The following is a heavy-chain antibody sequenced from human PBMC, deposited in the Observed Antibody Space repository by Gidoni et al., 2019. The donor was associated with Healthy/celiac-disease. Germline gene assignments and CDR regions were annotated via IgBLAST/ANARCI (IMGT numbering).Heavy chain of an antibody. J-gene: IGHJ2*01. Sequence: EVQLVQSGAEVKKPGASLKISCKGSGSSFPRYWIGWVRQMPGKGLEWMGIIYPGDSDTTYSPSFQGQVTISADKSISTAYLQWSSLKAADTAMYYCARVRYGDPRYFDLWGRGTLVTVSS. CDR1: GSSFPRYW. CDR3: ARVRYGDPRYFDL. V-gene: IGHV5-51*01. CDR2: IYPGDSDT. D-gene: IGHD4-17*01.